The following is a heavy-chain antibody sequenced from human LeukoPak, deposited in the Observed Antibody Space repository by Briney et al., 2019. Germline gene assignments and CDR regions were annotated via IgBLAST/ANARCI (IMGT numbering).Heavy chain of an antibody. V-gene: IGHV3-21*01. CDR2: ISSSSSYI. D-gene: IGHD1-26*01. CDR1: GFTFSSYS. CDR3: ARFRSGSYDWFDP. J-gene: IGHJ5*02. Sequence: PGGSLRLSCAASGFTFSSYSMNWVRQAPGKGLEWVSSISSSSSYIYYADSLKGRFTISRDNAKNSLYLQMSSLRAEDTAVYYCARFRSGSYDWFDPWGQGTLVTVSS.